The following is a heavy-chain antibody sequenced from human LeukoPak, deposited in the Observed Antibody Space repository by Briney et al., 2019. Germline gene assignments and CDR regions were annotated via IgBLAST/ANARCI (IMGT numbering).Heavy chain of an antibody. CDR2: INAGNGNT. CDR3: ARVRAAAGSGRSYYYYMDV. J-gene: IGHJ6*03. D-gene: IGHD6-13*01. Sequence: GASVKVSCKASGYTFTSYAMHWVRQAPGQRLEWMGWINAGNGNTNYAQKLQGRVTMTTDTSTSTAYMELRSLRSDDTAVYYCARVRAAAGSGRSYYYYMDVWGKGTTVTVSS. V-gene: IGHV1-3*01. CDR1: GYTFTSYA.